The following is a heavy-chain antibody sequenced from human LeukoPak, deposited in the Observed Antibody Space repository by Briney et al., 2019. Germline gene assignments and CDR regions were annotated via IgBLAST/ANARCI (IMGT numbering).Heavy chain of an antibody. Sequence: PGGSLRLSCAASDFSFITYAMSWVRQAPGKGLEWVSTISGVGDATYYADSVKGRFTISRDNSKNTLYLQMNSLRAEDTAVYYCAKVVLLWFGEPNPFFDYWGQGTLVTVSS. V-gene: IGHV3-23*01. D-gene: IGHD3-10*01. J-gene: IGHJ4*02. CDR2: ISGVGDAT. CDR3: AKVVLLWFGEPNPFFDY. CDR1: DFSFITYA.